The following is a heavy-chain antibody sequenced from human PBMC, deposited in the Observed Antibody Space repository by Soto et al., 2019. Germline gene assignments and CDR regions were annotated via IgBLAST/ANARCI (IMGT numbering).Heavy chain of an antibody. CDR3: AREGGGNRDFWSGLYYYYYMDV. CDR2: MNPNSGNT. Sequence: ASVKVSCKASGYTFTRYDINWVRQATGQGLEWMGWMNPNSGNTGYAQKFQGRVTMTRNTSISTAYMELSSLRSEDTAVYYCAREGGGNRDFWSGLYYYYYMDVWGKGTTVTVSS. J-gene: IGHJ6*03. CDR1: GYTFTRYD. D-gene: IGHD3-3*01. V-gene: IGHV1-8*01.